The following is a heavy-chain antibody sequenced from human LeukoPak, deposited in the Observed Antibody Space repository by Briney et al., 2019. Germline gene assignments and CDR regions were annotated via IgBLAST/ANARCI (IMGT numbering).Heavy chain of an antibody. CDR1: GFTFSTYV. V-gene: IGHV3-23*01. D-gene: IGHD3-3*01. Sequence: PGGSLRLSCAASGFTFSTYVMNWFRQAPGKGLEWVSTISVGAEYIFYADSVKGRFTISRDDSDNALYLQMHSLRAEDTALYYCASGPPFLKYFEYWGQGTLVTVCS. CDR2: ISVGAEYI. J-gene: IGHJ4*02. CDR3: ASGPPFLKYFEY.